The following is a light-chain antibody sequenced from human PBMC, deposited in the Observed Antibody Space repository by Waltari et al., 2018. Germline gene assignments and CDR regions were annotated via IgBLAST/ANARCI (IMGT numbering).Light chain of an antibody. CDR3: CSYAGSYTYVV. J-gene: IGLJ2*01. CDR2: DVS. CDR1: SSDAGGYND. Sequence: QSALPQPRSVSGSPGPSVTLSFTRTSSDAGGYNDISWYQQHPGKAPNLLSYDVSKRPAGVPDRFSGSKSGNTASLTISGLQAEDEADYYCCSYAGSYTYVVFGGGTKLTVL. V-gene: IGLV2-11*01.